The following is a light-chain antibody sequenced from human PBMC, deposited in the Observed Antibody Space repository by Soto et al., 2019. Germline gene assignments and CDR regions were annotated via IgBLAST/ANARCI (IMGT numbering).Light chain of an antibody. CDR1: RRISRY. Sequence: DIQMTQSPSSLSASVGDRVNMTCRASRRISRYLSWYQQKPGKAPNLLFYAASSLQSGVPSRFSGAGSGTEFTLTISSLQSEDFAVYYCQQYNNWPAITFGQGTRREI. V-gene: IGKV1-39*01. J-gene: IGKJ5*01. CDR2: AAS. CDR3: QQYNNWPAIT.